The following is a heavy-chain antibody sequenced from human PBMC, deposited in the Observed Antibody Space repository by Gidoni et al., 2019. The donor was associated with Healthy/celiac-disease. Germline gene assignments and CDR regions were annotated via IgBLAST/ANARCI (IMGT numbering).Heavy chain of an antibody. Sequence: EVQLLESGGGLVQPGGSLRLSCAASGFTFSSYAMSWVRQAPGKGLEWVSAISGSGGSTYYADSVKGRFTISRDNSKNTLYLQMNSLRAEDTAVYYCAKTPRRVGATSCWFDPWGQGTLVTVSS. CDR2: ISGSGGST. CDR3: AKTPRRVGATSCWFDP. J-gene: IGHJ5*02. V-gene: IGHV3-23*01. CDR1: GFTFSSYA. D-gene: IGHD1-26*01.